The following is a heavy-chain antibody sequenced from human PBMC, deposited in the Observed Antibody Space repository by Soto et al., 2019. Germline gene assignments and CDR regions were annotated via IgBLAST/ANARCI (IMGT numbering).Heavy chain of an antibody. J-gene: IGHJ5*02. Sequence: GGSLRLSCAASGFTFSSYAMSWVRQAPGKGLEWVSAISGSGGSTYYADSVEGRFTISRDNSKNTLYLQMNSLRAEDTAVYYCASDPPGVSGALSDWLDPWGQGTLVTVSS. V-gene: IGHV3-23*01. CDR1: GFTFSSYA. D-gene: IGHD3-10*02. CDR3: ASDPPGVSGALSDWLDP. CDR2: ISGSGGST.